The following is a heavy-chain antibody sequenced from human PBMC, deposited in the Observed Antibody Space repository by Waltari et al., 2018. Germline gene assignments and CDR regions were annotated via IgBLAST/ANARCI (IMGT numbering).Heavy chain of an antibody. CDR1: GYTFTDYY. CDR3: ARHHYSSDYWYFDL. CDR2: MNPKSVGT. J-gene: IGHJ2*01. D-gene: IGHD6-25*01. Sequence: QVQLVQSGAEVKKPGASVKVSCKASGYTFTDYYIHWVRQAPGKGLEWSGRMNPKSVGTNKAQNFQGMVTMTRDTSISTAYMDLSSLRSDDTAVYYCARHHYSSDYWYFDLWGRGTLVTVSS. V-gene: IGHV1-2*06.